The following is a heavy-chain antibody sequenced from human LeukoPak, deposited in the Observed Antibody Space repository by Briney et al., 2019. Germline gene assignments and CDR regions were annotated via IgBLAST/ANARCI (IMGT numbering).Heavy chain of an antibody. CDR3: AKFASVAGGTNWFDA. D-gene: IGHD2-15*01. CDR1: GGSISTYY. J-gene: IGHJ5*02. CDR2: IHYSGST. V-gene: IGHV4-59*08. Sequence: PSETLSLTCSVSGGSISTYYWSWIRQPLGKGLEWIAWIHYSGSTNYNPSLKSRVTISLDTSKNQFSLKLSSVTAADTAVYHCAKFASVAGGTNWFDAWGQGTLVTVSS.